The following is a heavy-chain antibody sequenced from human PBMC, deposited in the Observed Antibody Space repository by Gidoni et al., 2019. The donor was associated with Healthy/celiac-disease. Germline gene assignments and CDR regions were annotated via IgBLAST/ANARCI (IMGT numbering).Heavy chain of an antibody. J-gene: IGHJ4*02. CDR2: ISSSSSYR. CDR3: ARGFIRSRALIVVVTATPHVFDY. Sequence: EVQLVESGGGLVKPGGSLRLSCAPSGFTFSSYSMNWALQAPGKGLEWVSSISSSSSYRYYADSVKGRFTISRDNAKNSLYLQMNSLRAEDTAVYYCARGFIRSRALIVVVTATPHVFDYWGQGTLVTVSS. CDR1: GFTFSSYS. D-gene: IGHD2-21*02. V-gene: IGHV3-21*01.